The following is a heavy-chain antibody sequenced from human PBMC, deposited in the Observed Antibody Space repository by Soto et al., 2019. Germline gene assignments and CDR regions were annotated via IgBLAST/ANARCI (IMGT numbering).Heavy chain of an antibody. CDR3: ARENDFWSGYYPTYYYYGMDV. CDR1: GGTFSSYA. Sequence: ASVKVSCKASGGTFSSYAISWVRQAPGQGLEWMGGIIPIFGTANYAQKFQGRVTITADESTSTAYMELSSLRSEDTAVYYCARENDFWSGYYPTYYYYGMDVWGQGTTVTVSS. J-gene: IGHJ6*02. D-gene: IGHD3-3*01. V-gene: IGHV1-69*13. CDR2: IIPIFGTA.